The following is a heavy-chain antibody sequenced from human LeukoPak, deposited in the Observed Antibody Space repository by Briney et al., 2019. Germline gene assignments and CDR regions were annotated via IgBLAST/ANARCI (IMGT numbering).Heavy chain of an antibody. CDR1: GFTFSSYE. V-gene: IGHV3-48*03. J-gene: IGHJ4*02. Sequence: GGSLRLSCAASGFTFSSYEMNWVRQAPGKGLVWVSYISSSGSTIYYADSVKGRFTISRDSGMNALYLQMNSLRAEDTAVYYCARDGGYYDILAGYLSPYFDYWGQGTLVTVSS. CDR3: ARDGGYYDILAGYLSPYFDY. CDR2: ISSSGSTI. D-gene: IGHD3-9*01.